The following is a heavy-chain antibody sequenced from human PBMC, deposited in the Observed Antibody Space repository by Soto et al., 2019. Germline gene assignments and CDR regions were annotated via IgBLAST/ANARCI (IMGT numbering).Heavy chain of an antibody. CDR1: RLTFSGYE. Sequence: GSLRLSCAASRLTFSGYEMNWFRRCPGKVLEWISYISGSGTTIYYADSVKGRFTISRDNAKKSLYLQMNSLRAEDTAVYYCAREVTFFGVITQTPMDVLGQGTTDMLSS. V-gene: IGHV3-48*03. CDR3: AREVTFFGVITQTPMDV. D-gene: IGHD3-3*01. J-gene: IGHJ6*02. CDR2: ISGSGTTI.